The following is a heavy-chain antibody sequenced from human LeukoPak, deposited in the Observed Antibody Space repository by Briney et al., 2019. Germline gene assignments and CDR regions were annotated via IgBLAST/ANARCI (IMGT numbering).Heavy chain of an antibody. CDR1: GGTFNSYT. V-gene: IGHV1-69*04. CDR2: IIPVLNIT. CDR3: ARDQGLTAPPPYGLDV. J-gene: IGHJ6*02. Sequence: SVKVSCKASGGTFNSYTISWVRQAPGQGLEWMGRIIPVLNITTYAQKFQGSVTIAADTSTSTVYMELSSLRSEETAVYYCARDQGLTAPPPYGLDVWGQGTTVIVSS. D-gene: IGHD5-18*01.